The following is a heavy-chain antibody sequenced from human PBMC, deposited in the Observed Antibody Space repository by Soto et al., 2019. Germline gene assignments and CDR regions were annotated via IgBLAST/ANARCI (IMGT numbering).Heavy chain of an antibody. V-gene: IGHV1-69*13. Sequence: PVKASSKAPRGTFSCNSMSWVHQDPGQGLEWMGGIIPMFGTANYAQKFQGRVTITADESTSTAYMELSSLRSEDTAVYYCATRSGYTYGYVVTDYWGKGTTVIVTS. CDR1: RGTFSCNS. D-gene: IGHD5-18*01. CDR3: ATRSGYTYGYVVTDY. CDR2: IIPMFGTA. J-gene: IGHJ4*02.